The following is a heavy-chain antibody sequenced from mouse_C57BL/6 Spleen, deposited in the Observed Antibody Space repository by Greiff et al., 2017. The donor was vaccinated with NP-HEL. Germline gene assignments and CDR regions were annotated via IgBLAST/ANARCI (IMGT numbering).Heavy chain of an antibody. J-gene: IGHJ4*01. V-gene: IGHV1-26*01. D-gene: IGHD1-1*01. CDR3: ARLPGSSQYYAMDY. Sequence: EVQLQQSGPELVKPGASVKISCKASGYTFTDYYMNWVKQSHGKSLEWIGDINPNNGGTSYNQKFKGKATLTVDKSSSTAYMELRSLTSEDSAVYYCARLPGSSQYYAMDYWGQGTSVTVSS. CDR1: GYTFTDYY. CDR2: INPNNGGT.